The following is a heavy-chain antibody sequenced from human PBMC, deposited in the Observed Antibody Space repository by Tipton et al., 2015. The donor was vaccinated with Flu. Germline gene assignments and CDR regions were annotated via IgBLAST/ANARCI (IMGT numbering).Heavy chain of an antibody. CDR1: GFNFNTYS. Sequence: SLRLSCAASGFNFNTYSMNWVRQAPGKGLEWIAYISGTSGTIYYADSMKGRFTISRDNADNSLYLQMNSLRAEDTAIYYCARVVQYSDSHYMDVWGKGTTVTVSS. V-gene: IGHV3-48*04. D-gene: IGHD2/OR15-2a*01. CDR3: ARVVQYSDSHYMDV. CDR2: ISGTSGTI. J-gene: IGHJ6*03.